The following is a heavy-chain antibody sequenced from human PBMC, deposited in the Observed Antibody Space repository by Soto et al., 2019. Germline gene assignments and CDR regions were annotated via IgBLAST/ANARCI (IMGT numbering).Heavy chain of an antibody. J-gene: IGHJ4*02. CDR2: INHSGST. D-gene: IGHD6-13*01. CDR1: AGTFSGDC. CDR3: ARRTLDSSSFDY. V-gene: IGHV4-34*01. Sequence: PSQTWSVTCAVYAGTFSGDCWSWIRPPPGKGLEWIGEINHSGSTNYNPSLKSRVTISVDTSKNQFSLKLSSVTAADTAVYYCARRTLDSSSFDYWGQGTLVTVS.